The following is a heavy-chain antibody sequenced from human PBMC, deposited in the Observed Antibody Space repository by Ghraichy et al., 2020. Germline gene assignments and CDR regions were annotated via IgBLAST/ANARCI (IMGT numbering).Heavy chain of an antibody. V-gene: IGHV3-7*01. CDR1: GFTFSNYW. J-gene: IGHJ6*02. Sequence: GESLNISCAASGFTFSNYWMTWVRQAPGKGLEWVANIKEDGSEKLYVDSVRGRFTISRDNAKNSLYLQMNSLRGEDTAVYYCVSLRVPGYSDMDVWGQGTAVTVSS. CDR2: IKEDGSEK. D-gene: IGHD2-2*02. CDR3: VSLRVPGYSDMDV.